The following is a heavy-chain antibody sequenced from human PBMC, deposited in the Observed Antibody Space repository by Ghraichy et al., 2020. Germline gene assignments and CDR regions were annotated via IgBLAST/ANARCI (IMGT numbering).Heavy chain of an antibody. CDR1: GFTFSSYS. Sequence: GGSLRLSCAASGFTFSSYSMNWVRQAPGKGLEWVSSISSSSSYIYYADSVKGRFTISRDNAKNSLYLQMNSLRAEDTAVYYCAREPPPLPFYYGDYVFDYWGQGTLVTVSS. V-gene: IGHV3-21*01. CDR2: ISSSSSYI. J-gene: IGHJ4*02. D-gene: IGHD4-17*01. CDR3: AREPPPLPFYYGDYVFDY.